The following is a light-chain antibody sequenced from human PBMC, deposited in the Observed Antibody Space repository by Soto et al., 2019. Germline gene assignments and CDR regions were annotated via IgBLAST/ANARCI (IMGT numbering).Light chain of an antibody. Sequence: DIQMTQSPSSLSASVGDRVTITCRASQSVSAFLNWYRHKPGKAPELLIFSASNLHPGVPSRFSGRGSGAAFTLTITNLQPDDFATYYCQQTYSPPGTFGQGTKVDIK. V-gene: IGKV1-39*01. CDR3: QQTYSPPGT. J-gene: IGKJ1*01. CDR2: SAS. CDR1: QSVSAF.